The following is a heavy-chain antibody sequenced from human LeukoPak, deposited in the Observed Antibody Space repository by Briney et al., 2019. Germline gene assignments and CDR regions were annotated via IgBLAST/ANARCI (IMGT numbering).Heavy chain of an antibody. CDR3: ARDFYGSGSYNYFDY. CDR2: IYTSGST. Sequence: PSETLSLTCTVSGGSISSYYWSWIRQPAGKGLEWIGRIYTSGSTNYNPSLKSRVTISVDTSKNQFSLKLSSVTAADTAVYYCARDFYGSGSYNYFDYWGQGTLVTVSS. D-gene: IGHD3-10*01. CDR1: GGSISSYY. V-gene: IGHV4-4*07. J-gene: IGHJ4*02.